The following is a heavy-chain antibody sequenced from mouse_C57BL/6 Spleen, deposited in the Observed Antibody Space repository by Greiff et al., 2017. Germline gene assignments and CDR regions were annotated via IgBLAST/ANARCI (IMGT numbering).Heavy chain of an antibody. CDR3: TRGGTTVVEFDY. J-gene: IGHJ2*01. CDR2: IDPETGGT. V-gene: IGHV1-15*01. D-gene: IGHD1-1*01. CDR1: GYTFTDYE. Sequence: QVQLQQSGAELVRPGASVTLSCKASGYTFTDYEMHWVKQTPVHGLEWIGAIDPETGGTAYNQKFKGKAILTADKSSSTAYLELRSLTSEDSAVYYCTRGGTTVVEFDYWGQGTTLTVSS.